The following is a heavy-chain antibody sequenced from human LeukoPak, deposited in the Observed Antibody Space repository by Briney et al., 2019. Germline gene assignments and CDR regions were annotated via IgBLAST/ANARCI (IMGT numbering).Heavy chain of an antibody. V-gene: IGHV1-69*13. Sequence: SVKVSCKASGGTFSSYAISWVRQAPGQGLEWMGGIIPIFGTANYAQKFQGRVTITADESTSTAYMELSSLRSEDTAVYYCARAPQAYCSVTACYIFDYWGQGTLVTVSS. J-gene: IGHJ4*02. CDR2: IIPIFGTA. CDR1: GGTFSSYA. CDR3: ARAPQAYCSVTACYIFDY. D-gene: IGHD2-2*01.